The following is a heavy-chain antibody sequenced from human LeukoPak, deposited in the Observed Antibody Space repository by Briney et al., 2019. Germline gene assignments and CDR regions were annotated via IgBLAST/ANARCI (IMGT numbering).Heavy chain of an antibody. D-gene: IGHD3-22*01. CDR2: ISSSSSYI. CDR3: ARDITMIVVVRAPDAFDI. J-gene: IGHJ3*02. V-gene: IGHV3-21*01. Sequence: PGGSLRLSCAASGFTLSSYSMNWVRQAPGKGREWVSSISSSSSYIYYADSVKGRFTISRDNAKNSLYLQMNSLRAEDTAVYYCARDITMIVVVRAPDAFDIWGQGTMVTVSS. CDR1: GFTLSSYS.